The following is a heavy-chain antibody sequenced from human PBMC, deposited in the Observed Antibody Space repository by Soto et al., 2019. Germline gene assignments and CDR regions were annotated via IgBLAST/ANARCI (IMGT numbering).Heavy chain of an antibody. CDR3: ARVAPYPGSYYFDY. CDR2: IIPIFGTA. V-gene: IGHV1-69*13. CDR1: GGTFSSYA. Sequence: SVKVSCKASGGTFSSYAISWVRQAPGQGLEWMGGIIPIFGTANYAQKFQGRVTITADESTSTAYMELSSLRSEDTAVYYCARVAPYPGSYYFDYWGQGTLVTVSS. D-gene: IGHD6-6*01. J-gene: IGHJ4*02.